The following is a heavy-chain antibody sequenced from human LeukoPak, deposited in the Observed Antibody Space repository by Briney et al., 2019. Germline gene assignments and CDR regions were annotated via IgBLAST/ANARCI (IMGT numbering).Heavy chain of an antibody. CDR3: ARDRSPLVGATRGSAFDL. Sequence: GGSLRLSCAASGFTFSSYWMHWVRHAPGKGLVWVSRINSDGSSTSYAYSVKGRFTISRDNSKNTLYMEMNTLNTEGTALYYCARDRSPLVGATRGSAFDLWGQGTMVTVSS. CDR2: INSDGSST. V-gene: IGHV3-74*01. D-gene: IGHD1-26*01. CDR1: GFTFSSYW. J-gene: IGHJ3*01.